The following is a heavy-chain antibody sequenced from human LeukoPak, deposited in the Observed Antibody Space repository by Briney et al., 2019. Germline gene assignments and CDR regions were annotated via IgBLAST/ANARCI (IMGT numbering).Heavy chain of an antibody. J-gene: IGHJ4*02. V-gene: IGHV1-69*05. Sequence: SVKVSCKASGGTFSSYAISWVRQAPGQGLEWMGGIIPIFGTANYAQKFQGRVTITTDESTSTAYMELSSLRSEDTAVYCCARGTTVVTPPDYWGQGTLVTVSS. D-gene: IGHD4-23*01. CDR1: GGTFSSYA. CDR3: ARGTTVVTPPDY. CDR2: IIPIFGTA.